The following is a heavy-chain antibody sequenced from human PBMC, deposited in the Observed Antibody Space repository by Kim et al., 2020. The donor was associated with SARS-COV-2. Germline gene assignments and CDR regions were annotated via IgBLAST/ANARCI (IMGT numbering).Heavy chain of an antibody. D-gene: IGHD3-22*01. J-gene: IGHJ4*02. Sequence: PSIMSRGTISVDTSKKQFSLKLSSVTAADTAVYYCARDRSGYYSPYFASWGQGTLVTVSS. CDR3: ARDRSGYYSPYFAS. V-gene: IGHV4-31*02.